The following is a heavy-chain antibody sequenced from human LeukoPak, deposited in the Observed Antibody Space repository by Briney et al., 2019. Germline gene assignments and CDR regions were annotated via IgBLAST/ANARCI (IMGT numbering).Heavy chain of an antibody. D-gene: IGHD2-15*01. Sequence: PSGTLSLTCTVSGGSMSNYYWSWIRQPPGKGLEWLASIYYSGTPTYNPSLKSRATISVDTSKNQFSLKLNSVTAADTAVYYCARRGYCSGGSCYVSYWGQGTLVTVSS. J-gene: IGHJ4*02. V-gene: IGHV4-59*08. CDR3: ARRGYCSGGSCYVSY. CDR2: IYYSGTP. CDR1: GGSMSNYY.